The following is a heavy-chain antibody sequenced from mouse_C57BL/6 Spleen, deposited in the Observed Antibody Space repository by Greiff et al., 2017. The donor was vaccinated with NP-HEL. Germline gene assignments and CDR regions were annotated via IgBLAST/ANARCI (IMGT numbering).Heavy chain of an antibody. CDR2: INPNNGGT. J-gene: IGHJ4*01. CDR1: GYTFTDYN. Sequence: EVKLQESGPELVKPGASVKIPCKASGYTFTDYNMDWVKQSHGKSLEWIGDINPNNGGTIYNQKFKGKATLTVDKSSSTAYMELRSLTSEDTAVYYCARAGYSYYYAMDYWGQGTSVTVSS. D-gene: IGHD2-14*01. V-gene: IGHV1-18*01. CDR3: ARAGYSYYYAMDY.